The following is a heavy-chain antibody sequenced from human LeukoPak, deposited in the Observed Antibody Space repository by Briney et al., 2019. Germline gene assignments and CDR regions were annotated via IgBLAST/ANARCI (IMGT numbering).Heavy chain of an antibody. CDR2: IYYTGST. V-gene: IGHV4-59*08. CDR1: GGYISSYY. Sequence: SSETLSLTCIVSGGYISSYYWSWIRQPPGKGLKWIGYIYYTGSTNYNPSLKSRVTISVDTSKIQLSLKLRSVTAADTAVYYCARQDSGTYLNPLDIWGQGTVVTVSS. D-gene: IGHD1-26*01. CDR3: ARQDSGTYLNPLDI. J-gene: IGHJ3*02.